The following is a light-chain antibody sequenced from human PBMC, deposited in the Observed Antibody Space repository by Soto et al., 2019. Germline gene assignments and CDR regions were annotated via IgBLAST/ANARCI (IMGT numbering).Light chain of an antibody. CDR2: GTS. CDR1: QSVDSTY. J-gene: IGKJ4*01. V-gene: IGKV3-20*01. CDR3: QQYGSFPLT. Sequence: EIVLTQSPGTLSLSPGERATLSCRASQSVDSTYLAWYQQKPGQAPRLLIYGTSSRATGIPDSFSGSGSGTDFTLTISRLEPEDFAVYYCQQYGSFPLTFGGGTKVDIK.